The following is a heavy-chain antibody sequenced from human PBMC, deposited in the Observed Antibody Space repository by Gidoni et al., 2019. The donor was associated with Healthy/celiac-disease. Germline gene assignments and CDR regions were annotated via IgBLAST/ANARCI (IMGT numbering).Heavy chain of an antibody. CDR2: IYYSGTT. V-gene: IGHV4-39*01. Sequence: QLQLQESGPGLVKPSETLSLTCTVSGGSICSSSYYWGWIRQPPGKGLEWIGSIYYSGTTYYNPSLKSRVTISADTSKNQFSLKLSSVTAADTAVYYCVRPFGDYRYWYFDLWGRGTLVTVSS. J-gene: IGHJ2*01. CDR3: VRPFGDYRYWYFDL. D-gene: IGHD4-17*01. CDR1: GGSICSSSYY.